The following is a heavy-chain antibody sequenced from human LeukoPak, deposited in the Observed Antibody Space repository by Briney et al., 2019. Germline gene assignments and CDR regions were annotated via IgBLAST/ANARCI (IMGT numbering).Heavy chain of an antibody. D-gene: IGHD1-26*01. Sequence: PGGSLRLSCAASGFTFSNAWMSWVRQAPGKGLEWVSYIGSTIYYADSVKGRFTISRDNAKNSLYLQMNSLRAEDTAVYYCARDRGIVGTTGYYYMDVWGKGTTVTVSS. CDR1: GFTFSNAW. CDR2: IGSTI. J-gene: IGHJ6*03. V-gene: IGHV3-11*04. CDR3: ARDRGIVGTTGYYYMDV.